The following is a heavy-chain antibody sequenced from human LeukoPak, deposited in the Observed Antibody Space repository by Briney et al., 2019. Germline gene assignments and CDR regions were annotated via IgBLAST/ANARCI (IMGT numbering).Heavy chain of an antibody. CDR2: IHYSGST. V-gene: IGHV4-59*01. CDR3: VRGYYDSSGFSNTFDI. Sequence: PSETLSLTCSVSGASISSSYWSWIRQPPGKGLGWIGYIHYSGSTNYTPSLKSRVTMSIDTSKNQFSLKLSSVTAADTAVYYCVRGYYDSSGFSNTFDIWGQGTMVTVSS. D-gene: IGHD3-22*01. J-gene: IGHJ3*02. CDR1: GASISSSY.